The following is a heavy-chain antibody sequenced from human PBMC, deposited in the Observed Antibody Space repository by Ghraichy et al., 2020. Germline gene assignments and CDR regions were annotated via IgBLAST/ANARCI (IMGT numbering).Heavy chain of an antibody. CDR3: AKDEAPDYGHFDS. D-gene: IGHD4-17*01. Sequence: ETLSLTCVASGFAFGNFGSYTMAWVRQAPGKGLEWVAGIFGDGDGQVYADSVKGRFTLSRDNSKNTLYLRMSTLRVDDTAIYYCAKDEAPDYGHFDSWGQGTLFTVSS. J-gene: IGHJ4*02. V-gene: IGHV3-23*01. CDR1: GFAFGNFGSYT. CDR2: IFGDGDGQ.